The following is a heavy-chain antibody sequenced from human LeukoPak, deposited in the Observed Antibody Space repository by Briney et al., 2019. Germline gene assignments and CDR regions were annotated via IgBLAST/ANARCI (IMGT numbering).Heavy chain of an antibody. CDR1: GFTFNTYA. CDR2: ISGSGGST. CDR3: AKDLGDILAGYRPEY. Sequence: GGSLRLFCAASGFTFNTYAMSWVRQAPGKGLEWVSAISGSGGSTYYADSVKGRFTISRDNSKNTLYLQMNSLRAEDTALYYCAKDLGDILAGYRPEYWGQGTLVTVSS. J-gene: IGHJ4*02. D-gene: IGHD3-9*01. V-gene: IGHV3-23*01.